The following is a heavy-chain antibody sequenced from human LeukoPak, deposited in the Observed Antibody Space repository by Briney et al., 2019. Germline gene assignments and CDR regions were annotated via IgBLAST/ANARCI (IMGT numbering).Heavy chain of an antibody. D-gene: IGHD3-22*01. Sequence: GESLKISCKGSGYSFTSYWIGWVRQMPGKGLEWMGIIYPGDSDTRYSPSFQGQVTISVDKSISTAYLQWSSLKASDTAMYYCARQLVEGVSSGLITPFDYWGQGTLVTVSS. CDR1: GYSFTSYW. J-gene: IGHJ4*02. CDR3: ARQLVEGVSSGLITPFDY. V-gene: IGHV5-51*01. CDR2: IYPGDSDT.